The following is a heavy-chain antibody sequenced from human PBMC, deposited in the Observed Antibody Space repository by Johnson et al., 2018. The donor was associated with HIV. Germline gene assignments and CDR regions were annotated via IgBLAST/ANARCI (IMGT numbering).Heavy chain of an antibody. J-gene: IGHJ3*02. CDR2: ISFDGNNR. V-gene: IGHV3-30*07. D-gene: IGHD2-15*01. Sequence: QVQLVESRGGLVQPGGSLRLSCAASGFTFSDHYMDWVRHAPGKGLEWVAVISFDGNNRYYADSVKGRFTISRDNSKNTLYLQMNSLRAEDTAVYYCAKDLVGHSVAFDIWCQGTLVSVSS. CDR1: GFTFSDHY. CDR3: AKDLVGHSVAFDI.